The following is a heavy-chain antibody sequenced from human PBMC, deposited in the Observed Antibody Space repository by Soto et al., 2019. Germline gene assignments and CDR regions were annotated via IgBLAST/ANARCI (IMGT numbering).Heavy chain of an antibody. CDR2: INPNSGGT. CDR1: GYTFTGYY. J-gene: IGHJ5*02. V-gene: IGHV1-2*04. D-gene: IGHD5-12*01. CDR3: ARDYPLYSGYDYGGNWFDP. Sequence: ASVKVSCKASGYTFTGYYMHWVRQAPGQGLEWMGWINPNSGGTNYAQKFQGWVTMTRDTSISTAYMGLSRLGSDDTAVYYCARDYPLYSGYDYGGNWFDPWGQGTLVTVSS.